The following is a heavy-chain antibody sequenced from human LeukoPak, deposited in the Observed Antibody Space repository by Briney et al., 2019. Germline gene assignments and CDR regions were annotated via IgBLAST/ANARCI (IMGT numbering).Heavy chain of an antibody. Sequence: GGSLRLSCAAPGFTISSLAMRCVRQAPGKGLQWVSSITSTGSNTYYADSVKGRFTIPRDNSKNTLYLQVNSLRAEDTAVFYCSRYLQGSFYYWGQGTLVTVSS. CDR2: ITSTGSNT. V-gene: IGHV3-23*05. D-gene: IGHD2-15*01. CDR3: SRYLQGSFYY. J-gene: IGHJ4*02. CDR1: GFTISSLA.